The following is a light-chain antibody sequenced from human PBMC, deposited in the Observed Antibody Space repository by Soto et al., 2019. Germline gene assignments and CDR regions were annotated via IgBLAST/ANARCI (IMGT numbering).Light chain of an antibody. CDR2: DAS. CDR3: QQRSNWPLT. J-gene: IGKJ4*01. CDR1: QSVNTY. Sequence: EIVLTQSQATLSLSPGERATLSCRASQSVNTYLAWYQQRPGQAPRLLMYDASNRATGIPARFSGRGSGTDFTLTIDSLEPEDFAVYYCQQRSNWPLTFGGGTKVEIK. V-gene: IGKV3-11*01.